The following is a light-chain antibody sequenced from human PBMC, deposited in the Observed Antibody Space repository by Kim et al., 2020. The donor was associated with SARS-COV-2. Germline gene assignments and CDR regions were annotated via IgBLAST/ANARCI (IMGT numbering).Light chain of an antibody. CDR3: QQYGTSPRT. J-gene: IGKJ1*01. CDR2: GSS. V-gene: IGKV3-20*01. Sequence: SPGERATLSCRASQIISSDYVAWYQQRSGRAPRLLLFGSSTRAPDIPYRFSGSGSGRDFTLTITRLEPEDSAVYYCQQYGTSPRTFGQGTKVDIK. CDR1: QIISSDY.